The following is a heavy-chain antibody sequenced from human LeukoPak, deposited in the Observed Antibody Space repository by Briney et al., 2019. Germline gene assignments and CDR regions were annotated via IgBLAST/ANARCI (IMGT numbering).Heavy chain of an antibody. Sequence: ASVKVSCKASGYTFTSYGISWVRQAPGQGLEWMGWISAYNGNTNYAQKLQGRVTMTTDTSTSTAYMELRSLRSDDTAVYYCARSISSNDYYSSDAFHIWGQGTMVTVSS. V-gene: IGHV1-18*01. J-gene: IGHJ3*02. CDR2: ISAYNGNT. CDR1: GYTFTSYG. D-gene: IGHD3-22*01. CDR3: ARSISSNDYYSSDAFHI.